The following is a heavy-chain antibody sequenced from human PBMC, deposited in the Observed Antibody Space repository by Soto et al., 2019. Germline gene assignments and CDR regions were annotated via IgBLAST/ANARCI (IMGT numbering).Heavy chain of an antibody. CDR1: GFSLSTSGVG. J-gene: IGHJ6*02. CDR3: AHSRCGGDCLQSYSSHYYYGMDV. Sequence: QITLNESGPTLVRPTQTLTLTCTFSGFSLSTSGVGVGWIRQPPGKALEWLALIYWDDDKRYSPSLKSRLTITKDTSKNQVVLTMTNMDPVDTATYYCAHSRCGGDCLQSYSSHYYYGMDVWGQGTTVTVSS. V-gene: IGHV2-5*02. D-gene: IGHD2-21*02. CDR2: IYWDDDK.